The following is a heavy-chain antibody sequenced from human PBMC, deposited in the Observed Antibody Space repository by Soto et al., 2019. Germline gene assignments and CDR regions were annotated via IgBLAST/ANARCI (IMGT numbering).Heavy chain of an antibody. V-gene: IGHV3-23*01. D-gene: IGHD2-8*01. CDR2: ISGSGSTI. J-gene: IGHJ4*02. Sequence: GRSLRLSCAASGFTFSSYAVSWVRQAPGKGPEWISSISGSGSTIYYADSVKGRFTISRDNSKNTLYLQMNSLRAEDTAVYYCARGNDRPFGYWGQGTLVTVSS. CDR1: GFTFSSYA. CDR3: ARGNDRPFGY.